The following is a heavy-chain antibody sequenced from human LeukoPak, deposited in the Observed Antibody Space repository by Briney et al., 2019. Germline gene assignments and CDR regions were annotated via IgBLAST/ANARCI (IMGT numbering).Heavy chain of an antibody. CDR3: ARDSTGYQVGHDAFDI. D-gene: IGHD1-1*01. Sequence: PSETLSLTCAVYGGSFSGYYWTWIRQPPGKGLEWIGEINHSGSTNYNPSLKSRVTISIDTSKSQFSLKLSSVTPEDTAVYYCARDSTGYQVGHDAFDIWGQGTMVTVSS. V-gene: IGHV4-34*01. CDR1: GGSFSGYY. J-gene: IGHJ3*02. CDR2: INHSGST.